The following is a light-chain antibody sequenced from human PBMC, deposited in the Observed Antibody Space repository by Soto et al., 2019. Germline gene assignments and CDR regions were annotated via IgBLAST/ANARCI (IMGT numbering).Light chain of an antibody. Sequence: VMTQSPLSLPVTPGEPASISCRSSQSLLHSNGYNYLDWYPQKPGQSPQLLIYLGSNRASGVPDRFSGSGSGTDFTLKISRVEAEDVGVYYCMQALQTPPTFGQGTKVDIK. CDR3: MQALQTPPT. CDR1: QSLLHSNGYNY. V-gene: IGKV2-28*01. CDR2: LGS. J-gene: IGKJ1*01.